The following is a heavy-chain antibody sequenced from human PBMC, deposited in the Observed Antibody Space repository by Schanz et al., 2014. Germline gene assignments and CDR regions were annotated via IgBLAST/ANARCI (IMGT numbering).Heavy chain of an antibody. CDR2: INYSGSA. CDR1: GGSVSGYF. CDR3: ARGGRYCSGGGCHYPYNYYGMDV. D-gene: IGHD2-15*01. J-gene: IGHJ6*02. Sequence: VQLQQWGAGRLRPAETLSLTCAVYGGSVSGYFWTWIRQSPRKGVEWIGEINYSGSAHYNPSLTSRLTISMDASKSQHSLKMKSVSAADTAVYYCARGGRYCSGGGCHYPYNYYGMDVWGQGTTVTVSS. V-gene: IGHV4-34*01.